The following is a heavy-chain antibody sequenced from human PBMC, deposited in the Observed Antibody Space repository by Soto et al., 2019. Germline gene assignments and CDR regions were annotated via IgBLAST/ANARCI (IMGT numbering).Heavy chain of an antibody. CDR1: GFTFSSYA. Sequence: GGSLRLSCAASGFTFSSYAMSWVRQAPGKGLEWVSAISGSGGSTYYADSVKGRFTISRDNSKNTLYLQMNSLRAEDTAVYYCAKGNYDFWSGYSTAFDIWGQGTMVTVSS. D-gene: IGHD3-3*01. CDR2: ISGSGGST. J-gene: IGHJ3*02. V-gene: IGHV3-23*01. CDR3: AKGNYDFWSGYSTAFDI.